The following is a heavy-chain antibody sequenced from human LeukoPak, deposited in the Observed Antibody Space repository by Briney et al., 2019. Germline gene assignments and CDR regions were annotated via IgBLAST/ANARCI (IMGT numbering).Heavy chain of an antibody. J-gene: IGHJ4*02. D-gene: IGHD3-10*01. CDR1: GFTLSSYA. CDR3: AKAMVRGVIPAPYYFDY. CDR2: ISGSGGST. V-gene: IGHV3-23*01. Sequence: GGSLRLSCAASGFTLSSYAMSWVRQAPGKGLEWVSAISGSGGSTYYADSVKGRFTISRDNSKNTLYLQMNSLRAEDTAVYYCAKAMVRGVIPAPYYFDYWGQGTLVTVSS.